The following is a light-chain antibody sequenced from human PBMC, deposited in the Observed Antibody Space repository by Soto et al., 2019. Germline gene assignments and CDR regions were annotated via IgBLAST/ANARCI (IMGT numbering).Light chain of an antibody. J-gene: IGKJ1*01. CDR3: HQYNNWPPWT. CDR2: DAS. CDR1: RGISSN. Sequence: IVIPQSPANLSVSLGERANLSCRASRGISSNLAWYQQKPGQAPRLLIYDASTRATGIPARFSGSGSGTEFTLTISSLQSEYFAVYYCHQYNNWPPWTFGQGTKVDI. V-gene: IGKV3-15*01.